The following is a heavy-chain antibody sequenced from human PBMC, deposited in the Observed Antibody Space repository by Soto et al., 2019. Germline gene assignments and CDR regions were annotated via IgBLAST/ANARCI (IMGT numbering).Heavy chain of an antibody. D-gene: IGHD3-9*01. CDR2: ISYDGSNK. Sequence: GGSLRLSCAASGFTFSSYGMHWVRQAPDKGLEWVAVISYDGSNKYYADSVKGRFTISRDNSKNTLYLQMNSLRAEDTAVYYCAKGLRYFDWGGDYGMDVWGQGTTVTVSS. CDR1: GFTFSSYG. J-gene: IGHJ6*02. V-gene: IGHV3-30*18. CDR3: AKGLRYFDWGGDYGMDV.